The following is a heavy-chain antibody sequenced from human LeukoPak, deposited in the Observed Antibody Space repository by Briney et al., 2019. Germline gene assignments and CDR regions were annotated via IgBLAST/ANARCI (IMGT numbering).Heavy chain of an antibody. CDR3: VRDRALDY. CDR1: GFTFNSYN. Sequence: GGSLRLSCVASGFTFNSYNMNWVRQAPGKGLEWVSSISSSCSYMYSADSVEGRFTISRDNAKNSLYLHMNSLRVEDTAVYYCVRDRALDYWGQGTLVTVSS. D-gene: IGHD3-16*02. J-gene: IGHJ4*02. CDR2: ISSSCSYM. V-gene: IGHV3-21*01.